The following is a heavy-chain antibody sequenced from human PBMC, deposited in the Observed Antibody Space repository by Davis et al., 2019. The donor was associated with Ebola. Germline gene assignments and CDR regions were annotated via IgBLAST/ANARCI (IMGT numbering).Heavy chain of an antibody. Sequence: SVKVSCKASGGTFSSYAISWVRQAPGQGLEWMGGIIPIFGTANYAQKFQGRVTITADESTSTAYMELSSLRSEDTAVYYCARPRQYCSSTSCSNWFDPWGQGTLVTVSS. V-gene: IGHV1-69*13. J-gene: IGHJ5*02. CDR1: GGTFSSYA. D-gene: IGHD2-2*01. CDR3: ARPRQYCSSTSCSNWFDP. CDR2: IIPIFGTA.